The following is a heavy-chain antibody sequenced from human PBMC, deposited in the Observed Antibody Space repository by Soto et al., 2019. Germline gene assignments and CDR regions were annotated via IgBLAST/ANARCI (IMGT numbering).Heavy chain of an antibody. J-gene: IGHJ4*02. CDR1: CGSISSGGYS. Sequence: LSRTCAVSCGSISSGGYSWSWIRQPPGKGLEWIGYIYHSGSTYYNPSLKSRVTISVDRSKNQFSLKLSSVTAADTAVYYCARVFMYDSSGYYYFDYWGQGTLVTVSS. CDR3: ARVFMYDSSGYYYFDY. V-gene: IGHV4-30-2*01. D-gene: IGHD3-22*01. CDR2: IYHSGST.